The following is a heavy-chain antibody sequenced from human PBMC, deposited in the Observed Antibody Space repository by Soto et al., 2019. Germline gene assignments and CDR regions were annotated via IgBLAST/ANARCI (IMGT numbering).Heavy chain of an antibody. CDR2: ISYDGSNK. D-gene: IGHD6-19*01. V-gene: IGHV3-30*03. Sequence: QVQLVESGGGVVQPGRSLRLSCAASGFTFSSYGMQWVRQAPGKGLEWVAVISYDGSNKYYADSVKGRFTISRDNSKNTLYLQMNSLRAEDTAVYYCAIGGRGYSSGWPFDYWGQGTLVTVSS. J-gene: IGHJ4*02. CDR3: AIGGRGYSSGWPFDY. CDR1: GFTFSSYG.